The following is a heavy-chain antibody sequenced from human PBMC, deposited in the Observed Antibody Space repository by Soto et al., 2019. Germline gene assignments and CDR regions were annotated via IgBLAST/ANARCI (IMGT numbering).Heavy chain of an antibody. CDR1: GGSISSSNW. Sequence: SETLSLTCAVSGGSISSSNWWSWVRQPPGKGLEWIGEIYHSGSTNYNPSLKSRVTMSVDTSKNQFSLKLSSVTAVDTAVYYCARTSPGVVDTAMVFDYWGQGTLVTVSS. CDR2: IYHSGST. CDR3: ARTSPGVVDTAMVFDY. J-gene: IGHJ4*02. V-gene: IGHV4-4*02. D-gene: IGHD5-18*01.